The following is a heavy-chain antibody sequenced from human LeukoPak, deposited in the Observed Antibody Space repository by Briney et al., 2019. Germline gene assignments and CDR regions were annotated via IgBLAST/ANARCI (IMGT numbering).Heavy chain of an antibody. Sequence: SETLSLTCSVSGGSISSGDYYWSWIRQPPGKGLEWIGYIYYSGSTYYNPSLKSRVTISVDTSKNQFSLKLSSVTAADTAVYYCARVRGYGDYYGMDVWGQGTTVTVSS. D-gene: IGHD4-17*01. CDR3: ARVRGYGDYYGMDV. J-gene: IGHJ6*02. V-gene: IGHV4-30-4*01. CDR2: IYYSGST. CDR1: GGSISSGDYY.